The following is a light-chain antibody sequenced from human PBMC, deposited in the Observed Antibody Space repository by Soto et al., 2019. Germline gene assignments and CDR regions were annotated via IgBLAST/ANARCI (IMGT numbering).Light chain of an antibody. Sequence: QSVLTQPPSVSAAPGQKVTICCSGSSSNIGNNYVSWYQQLPGAAPKLLIDDNDKRPSGIPDRFSGSKSGTSATLGITGLQTGDDADYFCGTWDSSLSVVVFGGGTKVTLL. V-gene: IGLV1-51*01. CDR1: SSNIGNNY. CDR3: GTWDSSLSVVV. CDR2: DND. J-gene: IGLJ2*01.